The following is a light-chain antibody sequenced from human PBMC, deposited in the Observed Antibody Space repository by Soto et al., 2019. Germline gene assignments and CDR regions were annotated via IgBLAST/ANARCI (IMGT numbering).Light chain of an antibody. Sequence: QSALTQPASVSGSPGQSIPISCTGTSSDVGGYNYVSWFQQHPGKAPKLMIYVVSNRPSGISNRFSGSKSGNTASLTISGLQAEYEADYYCSSYTTSSSWVFGGGTKLTVL. J-gene: IGLJ3*02. CDR1: SSDVGGYNY. V-gene: IGLV2-14*01. CDR2: VVS. CDR3: SSYTTSSSWV.